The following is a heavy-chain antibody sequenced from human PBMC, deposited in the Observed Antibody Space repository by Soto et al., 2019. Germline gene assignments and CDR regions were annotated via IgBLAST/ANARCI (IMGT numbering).Heavy chain of an antibody. CDR3: ATSEGRDGYIFDY. J-gene: IGHJ4*02. V-gene: IGHV1-69*13. CDR1: GVTFNRQD. CDR2: IIPMFGTP. Sequence: ASVKVSCKASGVTFNRQDMRWVRQAPGQGLEWMGGIIPMFGTPHYAEKFQDRVTITADESTGTAYLELSSLTSEDTAVYYCATSEGRDGYIFDYWRQGTLVTGSS. D-gene: IGHD5-12*01.